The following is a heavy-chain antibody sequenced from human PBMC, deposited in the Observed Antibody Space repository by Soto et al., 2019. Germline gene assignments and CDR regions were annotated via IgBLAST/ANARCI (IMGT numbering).Heavy chain of an antibody. D-gene: IGHD3-22*01. CDR1: GFTCSSTT. V-gene: IGHV3-23*01. J-gene: IGHJ4*02. CDR3: AKGQTSSGYYLLLAY. Sequence: GGSLRLSCAASGFTCSSTTMNWVRQAPGKGLEWVSGISGSGGSTYYVDSVKGRFTISRDNSKSTLYLQMNSLRAEDTAVYYCAKGQTSSGYYLLLAYWGQGTLVTVSS. CDR2: ISGSGGST.